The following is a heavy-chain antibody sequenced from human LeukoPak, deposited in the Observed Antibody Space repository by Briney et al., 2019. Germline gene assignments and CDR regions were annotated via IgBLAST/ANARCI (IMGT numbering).Heavy chain of an antibody. J-gene: IGHJ4*02. CDR2: IKQDESEK. CDR3: VRGQETAWGLDY. CDR1: GFTFSSYW. Sequence: GGSLRLSCAASGFTFSSYWMSWVRQAPGKGLEWVANIKQDESEKSYVDSVKGRIAISRDNAENSLYLQMNSLRAEDTALYYCVRGQETAWGLDYWGQGTLVTVSS. D-gene: IGHD3-16*01. V-gene: IGHV3-7*01.